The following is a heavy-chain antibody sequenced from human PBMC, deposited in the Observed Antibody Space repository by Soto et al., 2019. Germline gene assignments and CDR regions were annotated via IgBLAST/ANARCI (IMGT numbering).Heavy chain of an antibody. Sequence: SETLSLTCTVSGGSMRNYFWTWIRQPPGKGLEWIGYIHYSGATSFFPSYNPSLRGRVTISEDTPKNQFSLKLLSVTTADTAVYFCAAGEASSRNLAPYYLDFWGQGTLVTSPQ. J-gene: IGHJ4*02. CDR1: GGSMRNYF. CDR3: AAGEASSRNLAPYYLDF. D-gene: IGHD6-13*01. V-gene: IGHV4-59*01. CDR2: IHYSGATSFFP.